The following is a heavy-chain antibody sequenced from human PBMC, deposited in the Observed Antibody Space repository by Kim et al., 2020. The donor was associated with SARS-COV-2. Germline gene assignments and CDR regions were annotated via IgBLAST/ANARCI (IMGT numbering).Heavy chain of an antibody. J-gene: IGHJ6*02. Sequence: SVKVSCKASGGTFSSYAISWVRQAPGQGLEWMGRIIPILGIANYAQKFQGRVTITADKSTSTAYMELSSLRSEDTAVYYCASYGDSYTYYYYYGMDVWGQGTTGTVSS. V-gene: IGHV1-69*04. CDR2: IIPILGIA. D-gene: IGHD4-17*01. CDR3: ASYGDSYTYYYYYGMDV. CDR1: GGTFSSYA.